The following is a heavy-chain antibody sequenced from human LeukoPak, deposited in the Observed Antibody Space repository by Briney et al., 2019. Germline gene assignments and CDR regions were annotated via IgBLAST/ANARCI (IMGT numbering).Heavy chain of an antibody. CDR2: ISYDGSSK. J-gene: IGHJ4*02. D-gene: IGHD3-10*01. CDR3: ASSNMVRGSFDY. CDR1: GFTFSSYG. V-gene: IGHV3-30*19. Sequence: PGGSLRLSCAASGFTFSSYGMHWVRQAPGKGLEWVAIISYDGSSKYYADSVKGRFTLSRDNSKNMLYLQMNSLRADDTAVYYCASSNMVRGSFDYWGQGTLVTVSS.